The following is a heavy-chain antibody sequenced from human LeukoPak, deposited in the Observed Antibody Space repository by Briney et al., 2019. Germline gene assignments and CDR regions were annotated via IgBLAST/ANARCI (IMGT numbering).Heavy chain of an antibody. D-gene: IGHD5-12*01. V-gene: IGHV5-51*01. CDR3: ARGHLYDYSTTCYYFDY. Sequence: ETLSLTCTVSGYSISSGYYLGWIRQPPGKGLEWIGSKCPGDSDTRYSPSFQGQVTISADKSISTAYLQWNSLKASDTAMYYCARGHLYDYSTTCYYFDYWGQGTLVTVSS. J-gene: IGHJ4*02. CDR2: KCPGDSDT. CDR1: GYSISSGYY.